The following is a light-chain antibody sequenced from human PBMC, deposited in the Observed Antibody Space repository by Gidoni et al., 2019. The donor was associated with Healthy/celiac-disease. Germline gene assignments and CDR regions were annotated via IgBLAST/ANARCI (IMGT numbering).Light chain of an antibody. CDR1: QSVSRY. Sequence: EIVLTQSPATLSLSPGERATLSCRASQSVSRYLAWYQQKPGQAPRLLIYDASNRATSIPARFSGSGSGTDFTLTISSLEPEDFAVYYCQQRSNWPPGLTFGGGTKVEIK. CDR3: QQRSNWPPGLT. V-gene: IGKV3-11*01. CDR2: DAS. J-gene: IGKJ4*01.